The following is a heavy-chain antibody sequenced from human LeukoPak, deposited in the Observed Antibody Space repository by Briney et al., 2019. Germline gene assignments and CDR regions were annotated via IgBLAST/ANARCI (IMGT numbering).Heavy chain of an antibody. J-gene: IGHJ4*02. CDR1: GGSISSSSYY. D-gene: IGHD6-13*01. V-gene: IGHV4-39*06. Sequence: PSETLSLTCTVSGGSISSSSYYWGWIRQPPGKGLEWIGSIYYSGSTYYNPSLKSRVTISVDTSKDQFPLKLSSVTAADTAVYYCARGRGKAAADYWGQGTLVTVSS. CDR2: IYYSGST. CDR3: ARGRGKAAADY.